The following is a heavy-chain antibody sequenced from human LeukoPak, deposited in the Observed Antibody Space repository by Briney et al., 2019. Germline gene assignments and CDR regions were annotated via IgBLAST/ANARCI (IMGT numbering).Heavy chain of an antibody. D-gene: IGHD6-13*01. CDR1: GFTFSRYW. J-gene: IGHJ4*02. CDR2: IKSDGKT. CDR3: ARDRGIAAAGTGY. Sequence: PGGSLRLSCEASGFTFSRYWMHWVRQAPGKGLVWVSRIKSDGKTNYADSVKGRFTISRDNAKNSLYLQMNSLRAEDTAVYYCARDRGIAAAGTGYWGQGTLVTVSS. V-gene: IGHV3-74*01.